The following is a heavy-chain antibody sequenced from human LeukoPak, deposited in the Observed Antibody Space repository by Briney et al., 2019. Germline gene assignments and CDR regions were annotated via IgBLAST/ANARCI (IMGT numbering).Heavy chain of an antibody. CDR2: IYYSGST. V-gene: IGHV4-59*01. D-gene: IGHD4-17*01. J-gene: IGHJ4*02. CDR1: GGSISSYY. Sequence: SETLSLTCTVSGGSISSYYWSWIPQPPGKGLEWIEYIYYSGSTNYNPSLKSRVTISVDTSKNQFSLKLSSVTAADTAVYYCARFNDYGDYLFDYWGQGTLVTVSS. CDR3: ARFNDYGDYLFDY.